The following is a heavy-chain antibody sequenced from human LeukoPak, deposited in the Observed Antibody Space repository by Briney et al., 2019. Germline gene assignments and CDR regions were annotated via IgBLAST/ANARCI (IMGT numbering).Heavy chain of an antibody. CDR2: INHSGST. Sequence: PSETLSLTCAVYGGSFSGYYWSWIRQPPGKGLEWIGEINHSGSTNYNPSLKSRVTISVDTSKNQFSLKVSSVTAADTAVYYCARGSSGWYSHLGYWGQGTLVTVSS. CDR3: ARGSSGWYSHLGY. D-gene: IGHD6-19*01. V-gene: IGHV4-34*01. CDR1: GGSFSGYY. J-gene: IGHJ4*02.